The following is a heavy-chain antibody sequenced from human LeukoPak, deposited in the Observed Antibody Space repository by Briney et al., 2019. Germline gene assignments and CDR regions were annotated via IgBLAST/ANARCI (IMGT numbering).Heavy chain of an antibody. V-gene: IGHV1-46*01. CDR2: INPSGGST. CDR1: GYTFTSYY. Sequence: RASVTVSCKASGYTFTSYYMHWVRQAPGQGLEWMGIINPSGGSTSYAQKFQGRVTMTRDMSTSTVYMELSSLRSEDTAVYYCARDTSEGDYAWWFDPWGQGTLVTVAS. CDR3: ARDTSEGDYAWWFDP. D-gene: IGHD3-16*01. J-gene: IGHJ5*02.